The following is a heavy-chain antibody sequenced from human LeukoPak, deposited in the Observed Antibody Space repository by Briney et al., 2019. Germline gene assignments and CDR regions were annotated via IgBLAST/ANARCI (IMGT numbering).Heavy chain of an antibody. CDR1: GFTFSSYA. Sequence: GGSLRLSCAASGFTFSSYAMSWVRQAPGKGLEWVSVIYSGGSTYYADSVKGRFTISRDNSKITLYLQMNSLRAEDTAVYYCARIRGRYGLPTYYGMDVWGQRTTVTVSS. D-gene: IGHD5-18*01. V-gene: IGHV3-66*01. CDR2: IYSGGST. CDR3: ARIRGRYGLPTYYGMDV. J-gene: IGHJ6*02.